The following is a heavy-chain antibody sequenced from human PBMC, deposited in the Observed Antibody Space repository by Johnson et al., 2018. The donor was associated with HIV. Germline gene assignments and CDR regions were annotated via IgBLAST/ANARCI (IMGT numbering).Heavy chain of an antibody. CDR3: ARGGQCGATDAFDV. Sequence: QVQLVESGGGVVQPGRSLRLSCAASGFTFSSYAMHWVRQAPGKGLEWVAVISYDGSNKYYADSVKGRFTISRDNSKNTLYLQMNSLRAEDTAVYYCARGGQCGATDAFDVWGQGTMVTVSS. D-gene: IGHD6-19*01. J-gene: IGHJ3*01. CDR2: ISYDGSNK. CDR1: GFTFSSYA. V-gene: IGHV3-30-3*01.